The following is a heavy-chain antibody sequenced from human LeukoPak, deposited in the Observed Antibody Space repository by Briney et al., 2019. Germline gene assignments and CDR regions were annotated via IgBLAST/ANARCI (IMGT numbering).Heavy chain of an antibody. CDR2: ISSSSSYI. D-gene: IGHD2-8*01. CDR3: ARGDGYCTNGVCYRGVY. V-gene: IGHV3-21*01. J-gene: IGHJ4*02. CDR1: GFTFSSYS. Sequence: PVGSLRLSCAASGFTFSSYSMNWVRQAPGKGLEWVSSISSSSSYIYYADSVKGRFTISRDNAKNSLYLQMNSLRAEDTAVYYCARGDGYCTNGVCYRGVYWGQGTLVTVSS.